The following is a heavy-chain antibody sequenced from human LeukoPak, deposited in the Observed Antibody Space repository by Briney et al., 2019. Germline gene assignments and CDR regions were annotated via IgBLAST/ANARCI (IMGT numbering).Heavy chain of an antibody. V-gene: IGHV2-70*04. D-gene: IGHD5-18*01. Sequence: SGPTLVNPTQTLTLTCTFSGFSLSTRGMRVSWIRQPSGKALEWLARIDWDDDKYCSTSLKTRLTISKATSKNQVVLTMTNMDPVDTATYYCARINVDTAMVPYFDYWGQGTLVTVSS. CDR1: GFSLSTRGMR. J-gene: IGHJ4*02. CDR2: IDWDDDK. CDR3: ARINVDTAMVPYFDY.